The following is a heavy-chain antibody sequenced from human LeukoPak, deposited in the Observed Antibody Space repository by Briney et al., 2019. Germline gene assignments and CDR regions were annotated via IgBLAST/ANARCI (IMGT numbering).Heavy chain of an antibody. J-gene: IGHJ5*02. Sequence: SVKVSSKASGGTFSSYAISWVRQAPGQGLEWMGGIIPIFGTANYAQKFQGRVTITADESTSTAYMELSSLRSEDTAVYYCARESGYCSGGSCAGWFDPWGQGTLVTVSS. CDR2: IIPIFGTA. D-gene: IGHD2-15*01. V-gene: IGHV1-69*01. CDR3: ARESGYCSGGSCAGWFDP. CDR1: GGTFSSYA.